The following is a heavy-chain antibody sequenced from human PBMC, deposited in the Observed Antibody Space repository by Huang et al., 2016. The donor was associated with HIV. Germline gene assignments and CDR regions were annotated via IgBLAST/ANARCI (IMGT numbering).Heavy chain of an antibody. CDR2: IKEDGSEK. CDR3: ARGGAPYYDFWSGGHHYGMDV. V-gene: IGHV3-7*04. D-gene: IGHD3-3*01. J-gene: IGHJ6*02. Sequence: EVQLVESGGGLVQPGGSLRLSCAASGFTFRSYWMSWVRQAPGKWREWVANIKEDGSEKYYVESVKGRFTISRYNVKNALYLQMYSLRVEDTAIYYCARGGAPYYDFWSGGHHYGMDVWGQGTTVTVSS. CDR1: GFTFRSYW.